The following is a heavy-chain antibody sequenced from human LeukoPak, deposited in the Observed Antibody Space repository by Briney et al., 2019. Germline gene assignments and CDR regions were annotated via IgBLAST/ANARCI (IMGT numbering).Heavy chain of an antibody. D-gene: IGHD6-19*01. CDR3: ARENGSGWYGNAFDI. CDR2: IHYSGST. J-gene: IGHJ3*02. CDR1: GGSVSSGSYY. V-gene: IGHV4-61*01. Sequence: PSETLSLTCSVSGGSVSSGSYYWSWIRQPPGKGPEWIGYIHYSGSTKYNPSLKGRVTISVDTSKNQFSLKLSSVTAADTAVYYCARENGSGWYGNAFDIWGQGAMVTVSS.